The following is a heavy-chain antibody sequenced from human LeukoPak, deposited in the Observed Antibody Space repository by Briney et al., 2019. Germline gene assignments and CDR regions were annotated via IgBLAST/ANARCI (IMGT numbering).Heavy chain of an antibody. CDR3: ARDTSTVTNREFDY. CDR1: GFAFTTYG. CDR2: ISSDTSYI. V-gene: IGHV3-21*01. Sequence: PGRSLRLSCAVSGFAFTTYGMHWVRQAPGKGLEWVSLISSDTSYIHYADSVKGRFTISRDNAKNSVFLQMNSLRAEDTAVYYCARDTSTVTNREFDYWGQGTLVTVSS. D-gene: IGHD4-17*01. J-gene: IGHJ4*02.